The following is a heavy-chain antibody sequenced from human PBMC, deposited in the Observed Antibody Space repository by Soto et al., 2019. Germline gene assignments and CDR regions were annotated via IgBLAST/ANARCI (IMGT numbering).Heavy chain of an antibody. V-gene: IGHV4-34*01. CDR1: GGSFNTYY. CDR3: GRTRENSGLFSDRTYYFDY. Sequence: PSETLSLTCAVYGGSFNTYYWRWTWIRQPPGKGLEWIGEITHSGSTNYNPSLESRVTIAVDTSKNQFSLKLSSVTAADTAVYYCGRTRENSGLFSDRTYYFDYWGQGTLVTVSS. D-gene: IGHD6-19*01. J-gene: IGHJ4*02. CDR2: ITHSGST.